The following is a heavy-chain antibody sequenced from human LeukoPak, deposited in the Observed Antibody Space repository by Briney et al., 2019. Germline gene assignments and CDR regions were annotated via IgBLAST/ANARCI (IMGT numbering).Heavy chain of an antibody. CDR1: GFTFSSYW. CDR3: AKDHMRDGYNYGYWYFDL. V-gene: IGHV3-7*03. Sequence: GGSLRLSCAASGFTFSSYWMSWVRQAPGKGLEWVANIKQDGSEKYYVDSVKGRFTISRDNAKNSLYLQMNSLRAEDTAVYYCAKDHMRDGYNYGYWYFDLWGRGTLVTVSS. D-gene: IGHD5-12*01. CDR2: IKQDGSEK. J-gene: IGHJ2*01.